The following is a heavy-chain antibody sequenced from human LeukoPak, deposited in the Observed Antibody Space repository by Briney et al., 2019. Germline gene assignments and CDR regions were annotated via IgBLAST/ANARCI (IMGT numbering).Heavy chain of an antibody. Sequence: ASVEASCKASGYTFTSYAMNWVRQAPGQGLEWMGWINTNTGNPTYAQGFTGRFVFSLDTSVSTAYLQISSLKAEDTAVYYCARDRAARVVLGIDDYWGQGTLVTVSS. J-gene: IGHJ4*02. CDR2: INTNTGNP. V-gene: IGHV7-4-1*02. CDR1: GYTFTSYA. CDR3: ARDRAARVVLGIDDY. D-gene: IGHD7-27*01.